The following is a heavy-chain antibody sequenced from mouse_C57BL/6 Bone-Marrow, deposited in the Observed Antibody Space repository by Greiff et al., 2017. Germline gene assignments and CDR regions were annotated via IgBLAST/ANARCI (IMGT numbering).Heavy chain of an antibody. CDR2: IFPGSGST. J-gene: IGHJ4*01. V-gene: IGHV1-75*01. Sequence: VQLQQSGPELVKPGASVKISCKASGYTFTDYYINWVKQRPGQGLEWIGWIFPGSGSTYYNEKFKGKATLTVDKSSSTAYMLLRSLTSEDSAVYICARWGYYYGSSSYYYAMDYWGQGTSVTVSS. D-gene: IGHD1-1*01. CDR1: GYTFTDYY. CDR3: ARWGYYYGSSSYYYAMDY.